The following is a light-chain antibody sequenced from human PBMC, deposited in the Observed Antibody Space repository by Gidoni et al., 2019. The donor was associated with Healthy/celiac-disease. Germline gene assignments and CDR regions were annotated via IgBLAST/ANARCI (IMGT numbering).Light chain of an antibody. CDR2: GAS. V-gene: IGKV3-20*01. CDR3: QQYGSSPLT. Sequence: EIVLTQDPGTLSLSPGERATLSCRASQSVSSSYLAWYQQVPGQAPRLLIYGASSRATGIPDRFSGSGSGTDFTLTISGLEPEDFAVYYCQQYGSSPLTFXHXTKVEIK. CDR1: QSVSSSY. J-gene: IGKJ1*01.